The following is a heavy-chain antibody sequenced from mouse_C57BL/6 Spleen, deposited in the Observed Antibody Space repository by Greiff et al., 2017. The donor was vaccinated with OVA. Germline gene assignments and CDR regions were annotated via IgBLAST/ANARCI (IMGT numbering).Heavy chain of an antibody. CDR1: GYTFTDYY. Sequence: VQLKESGPVLVKPGASVKMSCKASGYTFTDYYMNWVKQSHGKSLEWIGVINPYNGGTSYNQKFKGKATLTVDKSSSTAYMELNSLTSEDSAVYYCARVSYGNYFDYWGQGTTLTVSS. CDR3: ARVSYGNYFDY. CDR2: INPYNGGT. V-gene: IGHV1-19*01. J-gene: IGHJ2*01. D-gene: IGHD2-1*01.